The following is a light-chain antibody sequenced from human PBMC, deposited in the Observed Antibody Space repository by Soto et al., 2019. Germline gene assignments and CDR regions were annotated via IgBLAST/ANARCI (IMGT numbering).Light chain of an antibody. V-gene: IGKV3-15*01. Sequence: EIVMTQSPVTLSASPGERVTLSCRASQSVSSNLAWYQQKPGQAPSLLIYGAFTRATGIPARFSGTGSGTEFTLTISSLQSEDFAVYYCQQYNDWPLTFGQGTKVDIK. J-gene: IGKJ1*01. CDR3: QQYNDWPLT. CDR2: GAF. CDR1: QSVSSN.